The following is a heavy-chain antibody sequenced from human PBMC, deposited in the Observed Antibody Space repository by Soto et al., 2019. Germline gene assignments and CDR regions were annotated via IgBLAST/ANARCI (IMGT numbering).Heavy chain of an antibody. CDR1: GFSFSIYG. Sequence: GGSLRLSCAVSGFSFSIYGLTWVRKAPGKGLEWVCGVSGGSGVTHYADSVKGRFTITGDDSKNTVYLQMHSLRVEDTAVYYCAKWDGYGDFWGQGTLVTVSS. J-gene: IGHJ4*02. CDR2: VSGGSGVT. CDR3: AKWDGYGDF. V-gene: IGHV3-23*01. D-gene: IGHD5-12*01.